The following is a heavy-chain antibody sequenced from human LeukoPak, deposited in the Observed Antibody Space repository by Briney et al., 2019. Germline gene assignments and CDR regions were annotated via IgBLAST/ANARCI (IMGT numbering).Heavy chain of an antibody. D-gene: IGHD3-22*01. Sequence: SETLSLTCAVSGYSISSRNWWGWIRQPPGQGLEWIGYIYYSGSTSYNPSLKGRVTMSVDTSKNQFSLKLSSVSAVDTAVYYCARRADSGIYFDYWGQGTLVTVSS. J-gene: IGHJ4*02. CDR2: IYYSGST. CDR1: GYSISSRNW. V-gene: IGHV4-28*01. CDR3: ARRADSGIYFDY.